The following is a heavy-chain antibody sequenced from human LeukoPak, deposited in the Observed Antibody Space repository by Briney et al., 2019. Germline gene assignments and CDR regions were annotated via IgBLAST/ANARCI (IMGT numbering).Heavy chain of an antibody. CDR3: ARGGLATVTI. V-gene: IGHV4-59*01. J-gene: IGHJ4*02. Sequence: PSETLSLTCTVSGGSISSYYWSWIRQPPGKGLEWIGYIYYSGSTNYNPSLKSRVTISVDTSKNQFSLKLSSVTAADTAVYYCARGGLATVTIWGQGTLVTVSS. CDR2: IYYSGST. D-gene: IGHD4-11*01. CDR1: GGSISSYY.